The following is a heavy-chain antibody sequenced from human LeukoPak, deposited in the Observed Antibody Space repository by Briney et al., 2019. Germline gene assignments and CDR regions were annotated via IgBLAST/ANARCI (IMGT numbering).Heavy chain of an antibody. D-gene: IGHD3-22*01. Sequence: GGSLRLSCAASGFTFSSQAMTWVRQAQGTGLEWVSTISGSGGDTYYADSVKGRFTISRDNAKNSLYLQMNSLRAEDTASYYCARGVYYYDSSGYYILGYWGQGTLVTVSS. CDR2: ISGSGGDT. CDR3: ARGVYYYDSSGYYILGY. V-gene: IGHV3-23*01. J-gene: IGHJ4*02. CDR1: GFTFSSQA.